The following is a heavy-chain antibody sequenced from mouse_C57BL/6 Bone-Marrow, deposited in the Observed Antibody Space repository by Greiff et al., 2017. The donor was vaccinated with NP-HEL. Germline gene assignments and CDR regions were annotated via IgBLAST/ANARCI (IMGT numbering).Heavy chain of an antibody. J-gene: IGHJ4*01. CDR2: IDPANGNS. D-gene: IGHD2-3*01. Sequence: EVQLQQSVAELVRPGASVKLSCTASGFNIKNTSMHWVKQRPEQGLEWIGRIDPANGNSKYAPKFQGKATITADTSSNTAYLQHSSLTSENTAIYYCARFQDGYPYAMDYWGQGTSVTVSS. CDR1: GFNIKNTS. V-gene: IGHV14-3*01. CDR3: ARFQDGYPYAMDY.